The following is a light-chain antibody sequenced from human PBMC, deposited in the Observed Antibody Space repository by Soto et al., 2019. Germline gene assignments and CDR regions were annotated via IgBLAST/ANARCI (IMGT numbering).Light chain of an antibody. CDR1: QSVSSSY. CDR3: QQYGSSGT. J-gene: IGKJ1*01. V-gene: IGKV3-20*01. CDR2: GAS. Sequence: IVLTQSPGTLSLSPGERATLSFRASQSVSSSYLAWYQQKPGQAPRLLIYGASTRATGIPARFSGSGSGTDFTLTISRLEPEDFAVYYCQQYGSSGTFGQGTKVDI.